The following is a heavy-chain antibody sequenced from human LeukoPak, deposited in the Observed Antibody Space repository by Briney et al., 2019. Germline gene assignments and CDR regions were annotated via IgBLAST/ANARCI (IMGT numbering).Heavy chain of an antibody. Sequence: SETLSLTCTDSGGSISSTNYYWGWIRQPPGKGLEWIGSIYYSGSTYYNPSLKSRVTISVDTSKNQFSLKLSSVTAADTAVYYCARQGVDTAMVNFDYWGQGTLVTVSS. CDR3: ARQGVDTAMVNFDY. CDR1: GGSISSTNYY. D-gene: IGHD5-18*01. CDR2: IYYSGST. J-gene: IGHJ4*02. V-gene: IGHV4-39*01.